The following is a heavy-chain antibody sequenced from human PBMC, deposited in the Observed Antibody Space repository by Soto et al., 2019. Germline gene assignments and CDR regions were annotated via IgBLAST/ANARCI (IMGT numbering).Heavy chain of an antibody. J-gene: IGHJ5*02. CDR3: ARDSGFGGDTYNWFDP. CDR1: GFTFSSYA. CDR2: ISYHGSNK. Sequence: GGSLRLSCEASGFTFSSYAMHWVRQAPGKGLEWVAVISYHGSNKYYADFVKGRFTISRDNSKNTLYLQMNSLGAEDTAVYYCARDSGFGGDTYNWFDPWGQGTLVTVSS. D-gene: IGHD4-17*01. V-gene: IGHV3-30-3*01.